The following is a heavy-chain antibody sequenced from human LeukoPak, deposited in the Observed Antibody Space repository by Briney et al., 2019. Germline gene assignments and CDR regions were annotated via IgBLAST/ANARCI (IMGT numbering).Heavy chain of an antibody. V-gene: IGHV4-59*12. Sequence: SETLSLTCTVSGGSISSYYWSWIRQPPGKGLEWIGYIYYSGSTNYNPSLKSRVTISVDTSKNQFSPKLSSVTAADTAVYYCARGKPLIIMVRGVPYYHFAMDVWGQGTTVTVSS. J-gene: IGHJ6*02. CDR1: GGSISSYY. CDR2: IYYSGST. CDR3: ARGKPLIIMVRGVPYYHFAMDV. D-gene: IGHD3-10*01.